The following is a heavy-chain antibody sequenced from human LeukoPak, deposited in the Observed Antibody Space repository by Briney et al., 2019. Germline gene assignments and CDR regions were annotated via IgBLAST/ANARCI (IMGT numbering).Heavy chain of an antibody. CDR1: GGSISSSSYY. J-gene: IGHJ4*02. D-gene: IGHD6-19*01. V-gene: IGHV4-39*01. CDR2: IYYSGST. CDR3: VRGSSGDYYFDY. Sequence: SETLSLTCTVSGGSISSSSYYWGWIRQPPGKGLEWIGSIYYSGSTYYNPSLKSRVTISVDTSKNQFSLKLSSVTAADTAVYYCVRGSSGDYYFDYWGQGTLVTVSS.